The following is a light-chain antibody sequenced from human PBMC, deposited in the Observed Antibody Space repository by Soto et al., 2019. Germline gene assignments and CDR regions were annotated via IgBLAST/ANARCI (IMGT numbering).Light chain of an antibody. V-gene: IGKV3-15*01. J-gene: IGKJ5*01. CDR2: GAS. Sequence: EILMTQSPVTLSVSPGERVTLSCRASQSVSNNLAWYQQKSGQAPRLLIYGASTRVTGIPARFSGSGSGTEFTLTISSLQSEAFAIYYCQQHDNWPPVTFGQGTRLDIK. CDR1: QSVSNN. CDR3: QQHDNWPPVT.